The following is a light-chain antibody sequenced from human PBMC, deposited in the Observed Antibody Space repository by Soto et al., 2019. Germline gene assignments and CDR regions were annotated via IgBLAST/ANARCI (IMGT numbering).Light chain of an antibody. J-gene: IGKJ4*01. CDR3: QQYNDWPLT. CDR2: HAS. V-gene: IGKV3-15*01. CDR1: QNINNN. Sequence: EIVMTQSPASLSVSPRERATLSCRASQNINNNLAWYQQKPGQVPRLLIYHASTGATGIPARFSGSGSGTELTLTISSVQYEDFAVYYCQQYNDWPLTFGGGTKVEIK.